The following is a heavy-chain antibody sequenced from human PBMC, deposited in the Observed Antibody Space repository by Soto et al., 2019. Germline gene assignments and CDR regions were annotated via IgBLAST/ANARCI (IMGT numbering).Heavy chain of an antibody. CDR3: AKGYVLLWFGELFYFDY. CDR1: GFTFSSYA. D-gene: IGHD3-10*01. Sequence: PVGSLRLSCAASGFTFSSYAMSWVRQAPGKGLEWVSAISGSGGSTYYADSVKGRFTVSRDNSKNTLYLQMNSLRAEDTAVYYCAKGYVLLWFGELFYFDYWGQGTLVTVSS. V-gene: IGHV3-23*01. CDR2: ISGSGGST. J-gene: IGHJ4*02.